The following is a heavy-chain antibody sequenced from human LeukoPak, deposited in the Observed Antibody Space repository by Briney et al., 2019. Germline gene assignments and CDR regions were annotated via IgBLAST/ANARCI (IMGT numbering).Heavy chain of an antibody. D-gene: IGHD3-10*01. CDR3: ARVSVGNDYGSGFYAY. J-gene: IGHJ4*02. Sequence: RGSLRLSCAVSGLTFSTSGMNWVRQAPGKGLEWVSAISSRSTYINYADSVRGRCTISRGNANNSLYLQMHSLRAEDSAVYYCARVSVGNDYGSGFYAYWGLGTLVTVSS. CDR1: GLTFSTSG. V-gene: IGHV3-21*01. CDR2: ISSRSTYI.